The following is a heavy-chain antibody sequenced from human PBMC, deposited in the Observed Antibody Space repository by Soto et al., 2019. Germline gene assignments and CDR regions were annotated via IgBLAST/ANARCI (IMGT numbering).Heavy chain of an antibody. CDR3: ARASYYYDGSGYHGY. J-gene: IGHJ4*02. Sequence: GGSLRLSCAASGFMFTNYAMTWVRQAPGKGLEWVSSISSSGSYIYYADSVKGRFTISRDNAKNSLYLQMNSLRAEDTAVYYCARASYYYDGSGYHGYWGQGTLVTVSS. CDR2: ISSSGSYI. CDR1: GFMFTNYA. D-gene: IGHD3-22*01. V-gene: IGHV3-21*01.